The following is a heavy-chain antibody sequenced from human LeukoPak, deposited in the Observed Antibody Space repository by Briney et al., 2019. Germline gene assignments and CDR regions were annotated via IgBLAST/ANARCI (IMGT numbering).Heavy chain of an antibody. V-gene: IGHV1-18*01. CDR3: ARTSLRMIVVPPGY. D-gene: IGHD3-22*01. Sequence: ASVKVSCKASGYTFTSYGISWVRQAPGQGLEWVGWISAYNGNTNYAQKLQGRVTMTTDTSTSTAYMELRSLRSDDTAVYYCARTSLRMIVVPPGYWGQGTLVTVSS. CDR1: GYTFTSYG. J-gene: IGHJ4*02. CDR2: ISAYNGNT.